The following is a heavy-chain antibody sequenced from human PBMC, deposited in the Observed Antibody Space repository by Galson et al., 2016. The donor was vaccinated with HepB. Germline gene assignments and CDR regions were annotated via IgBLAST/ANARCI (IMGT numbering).Heavy chain of an antibody. V-gene: IGHV4-4*02. CDR2: VYHSGNT. J-gene: IGHJ6*02. Sequence: SETLSLTCGVSGGSISSSNWWTWVRQTPGKGLEWIGEVYHSGNTNYNPSLKGRVTVAVDKSKNQVSLRLTSVTAAGTAVYYCTRGASRGGTAIGSRIHYFGMDVWGQGTTVIVSS. CDR3: TRGASRGGTAIGSRIHYFGMDV. CDR1: GGSISSSNW. D-gene: IGHD3-10*01.